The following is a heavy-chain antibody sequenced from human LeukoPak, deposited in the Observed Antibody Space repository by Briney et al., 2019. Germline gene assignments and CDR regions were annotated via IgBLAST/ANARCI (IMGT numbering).Heavy chain of an antibody. CDR2: INWNGGST. CDR1: GFTFSSYG. V-gene: IGHV3-20*04. Sequence: GGTLRLSCAASGFTFSSYGMTWVRQAPGKGLEWVSGINWNGGSTGYADSVKGRFTISRDNAKNSLYLQMNSLRAEDTALYYCARVSYDSSGWRVYYYMDIWGKGTTVTVSS. CDR3: ARVSYDSSGWRVYYYMDI. D-gene: IGHD3-22*01. J-gene: IGHJ6*03.